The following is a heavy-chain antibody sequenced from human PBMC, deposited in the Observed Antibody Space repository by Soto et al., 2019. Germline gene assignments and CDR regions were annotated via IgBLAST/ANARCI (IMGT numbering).Heavy chain of an antibody. D-gene: IGHD3-10*01. Sequence: ASVKVSCKASGYTFTSYDINWVRQATGQGLEWVGWMNPNSGNTGYAQKFQGRVTMTRNTSISTAYMELSSLRSEDTAVYYCARVYRSGYYYGSGINDAFDIWGQGTMVTVSS. CDR2: MNPNSGNT. V-gene: IGHV1-8*01. CDR3: ARVYRSGYYYGSGINDAFDI. CDR1: GYTFTSYD. J-gene: IGHJ3*02.